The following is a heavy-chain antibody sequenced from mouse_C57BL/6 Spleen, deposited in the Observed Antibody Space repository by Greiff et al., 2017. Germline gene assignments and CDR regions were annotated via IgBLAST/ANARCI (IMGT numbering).Heavy chain of an antibody. J-gene: IGHJ3*01. CDR1: GYTFTSYW. CDR3: ARSLDSSGYGFAY. V-gene: IGHV1-52*01. Sequence: QVQLQQPGAELVRPGSSVKLSCKASGYTFTSYWMHWVTQRPIQGLEWIGNIDPSDSETHYNQKFKDKATLTVDKSSSTAYMQLSSLTSEDSAVYYCARSLDSSGYGFAYWGQGTLVTVSA. CDR2: IDPSDSET. D-gene: IGHD3-2*02.